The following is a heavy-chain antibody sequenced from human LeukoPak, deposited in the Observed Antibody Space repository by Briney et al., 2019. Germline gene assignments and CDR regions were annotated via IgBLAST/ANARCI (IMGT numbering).Heavy chain of an antibody. CDR2: ISGSGGST. CDR1: GFTFSSYA. D-gene: IGHD1-1*01. Sequence: PGGSLRLSCAASGFTFSSYAMSWVRQAPGKGLEWVSAISGSGGSTYYADSVKGRFTISRDNSKNTLYLQMNSLRAEDTAVYYCATASNEKYIARDGFHIWGQGTMVTVSS. CDR3: ATASNEKYIARDGFHI. V-gene: IGHV3-23*01. J-gene: IGHJ3*02.